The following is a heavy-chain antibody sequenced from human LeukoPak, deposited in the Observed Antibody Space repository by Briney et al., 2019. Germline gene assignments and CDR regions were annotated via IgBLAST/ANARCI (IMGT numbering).Heavy chain of an antibody. CDR3: AGSRGGFCSSTSCPGGLDY. CDR2: IKQDGSEK. J-gene: IGHJ4*02. Sequence: GGSLRLSCAASGFTFSSYWMSWVRQAPGKGLEWVANIKQDGSEKYYVDSVKGRFTISRDNAKNSLYLQMNSLRAEDTAVYYCAGSRGGFCSSTSCPGGLDYWGQGTLVTVSS. D-gene: IGHD2-2*01. V-gene: IGHV3-7*01. CDR1: GFTFSSYW.